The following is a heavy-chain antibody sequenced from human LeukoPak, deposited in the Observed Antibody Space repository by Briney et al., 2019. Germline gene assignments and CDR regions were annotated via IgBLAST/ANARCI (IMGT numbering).Heavy chain of an antibody. J-gene: IGHJ6*02. V-gene: IGHV3-21*01. CDR2: ISSSSSYI. D-gene: IGHD3-10*01. CDR3: TRDQAPDTMVRGVPTYYYGMDV. Sequence: AGRSLRLSCAAPGFTFSSYSMNWVRQAPGKGLEWVSSISSSSSYIYYADSVKGRFTISRDNAKNSLYLQMNSLRAEDTAVYYCTRDQAPDTMVRGVPTYYYGMDVWGQGTTVTVSS. CDR1: GFTFSSYS.